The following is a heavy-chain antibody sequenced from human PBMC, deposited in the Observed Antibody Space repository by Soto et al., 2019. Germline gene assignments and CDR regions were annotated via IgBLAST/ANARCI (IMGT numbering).Heavy chain of an antibody. CDR1: GFSLSTSGVG. CDR2: IYWDDDK. Sequence: QITLKESGPTLVKPTQTLTLTCTFSGFSLSTSGVGVGWIRQPPGKALEWLALIYWDDDKRYSPSLKSRLTITKDTSKNQVVLTMTHMDPVDTATYYCAHSTSTRHYDFWSGPRPDVWGQGTTVTVSS. CDR3: AHSTSTRHYDFWSGPRPDV. J-gene: IGHJ6*02. V-gene: IGHV2-5*02. D-gene: IGHD3-3*01.